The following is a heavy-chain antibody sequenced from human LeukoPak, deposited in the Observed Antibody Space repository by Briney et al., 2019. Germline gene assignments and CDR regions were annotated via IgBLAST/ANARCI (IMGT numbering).Heavy chain of an antibody. CDR3: TRDFGSNVVVTAIVD. CDR2: ILSDGSKE. V-gene: IGHV3-33*01. Sequence: PGGSLRLSCAASGFTFSSYGMHWVRQAPGKGLEWVAVILSDGSKEYYTDSVKGRFTISRDNAKNSLYLQMNSLRAEDTATYYCTRDFGSNVVVTAIVDWGQGTLVTVSS. CDR1: GFTFSSYG. J-gene: IGHJ4*02. D-gene: IGHD2-21*02.